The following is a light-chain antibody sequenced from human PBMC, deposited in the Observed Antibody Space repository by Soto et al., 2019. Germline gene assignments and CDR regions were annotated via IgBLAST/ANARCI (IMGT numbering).Light chain of an antibody. Sequence: EIVLTQSPATLSLSPGERATLSCRASQSVSSYLAWYQQKPGQAPRLLIYGASTRATGIPARFSGSGSGTEFSLTISSPQSEDFAVYYCQQYNNWPPIPFGQGTRLEIK. CDR1: QSVSSY. V-gene: IGKV3-15*01. CDR2: GAS. J-gene: IGKJ5*01. CDR3: QQYNNWPPIP.